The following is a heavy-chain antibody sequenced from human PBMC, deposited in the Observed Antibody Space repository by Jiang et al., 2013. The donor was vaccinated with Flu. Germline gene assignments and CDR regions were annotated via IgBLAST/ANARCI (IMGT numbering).Heavy chain of an antibody. CDR2: IYWDDDK. V-gene: IGHV2-5*02. CDR3: ARTSIAAPYFDY. D-gene: IGHD6-6*01. J-gene: IGHJ4*02. Sequence: LEWLALIYWDDDKRYSPSLKSRLTITKDTSKNQVVLTMTNMDPVDTATYYCARTSIAAPYFDYWGQGTLVTVSS.